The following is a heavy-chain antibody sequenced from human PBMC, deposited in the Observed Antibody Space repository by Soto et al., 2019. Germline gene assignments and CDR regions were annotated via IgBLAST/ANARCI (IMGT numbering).Heavy chain of an antibody. CDR2: IIPIFGTA. CDR1: GGTFSSYA. D-gene: IGHD2-15*01. CDR3: AGGYCSGGSCYFGWVGYYYYGMDV. V-gene: IGHV1-69*01. J-gene: IGHJ6*02. Sequence: QVQLVQSGAEVKKPGSSVKVSCKASGGTFSSYAISWVRQAPGQGLEWMGGIIPIFGTANYAQKFQGRVTITADESTSTADMELSSLRSEDTAVYYCAGGYCSGGSCYFGWVGYYYYGMDVWGQGTTVTVSS.